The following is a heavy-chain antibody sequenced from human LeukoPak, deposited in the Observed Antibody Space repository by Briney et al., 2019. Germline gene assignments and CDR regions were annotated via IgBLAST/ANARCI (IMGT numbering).Heavy chain of an antibody. CDR3: ARHIGTPGYSYGHYFDY. V-gene: IGHV4-38-2*02. CDR2: VYLSGST. D-gene: IGHD5-18*01. CDR1: GYSISGAYY. J-gene: IGHJ4*02. Sequence: PSETLSLTCTVSGYSISGAYYWGWIRQSPGKGLEWIGSVYLSGSTHYNPSLKSRVTISVDTSKNQFSLSLGSVTAADMAIYYCARHIGTPGYSYGHYFDYWGQGTLVTVSS.